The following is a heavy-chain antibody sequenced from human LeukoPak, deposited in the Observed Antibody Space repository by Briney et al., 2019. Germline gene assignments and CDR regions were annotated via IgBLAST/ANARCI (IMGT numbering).Heavy chain of an antibody. CDR3: ARGRNDNGGMFFDS. CDR1: SGSIRSYY. J-gene: IGHJ4*02. CDR2: ISYSGYT. Sequence: SETLSLTCTVSSGSIRSYYWNWIRQAPGKGLEWVGFISYSGYTSYSPSLKSRVAISVDTAKSQFSLRLNSMTAADTAIYYCARGRNDNGGMFFDSWAQGNLVTVSS. D-gene: IGHD4-23*01. V-gene: IGHV4-59*01.